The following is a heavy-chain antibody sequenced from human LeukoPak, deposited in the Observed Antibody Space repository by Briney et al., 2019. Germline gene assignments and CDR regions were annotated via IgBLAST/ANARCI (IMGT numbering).Heavy chain of an antibody. J-gene: IGHJ4*02. D-gene: IGHD6-13*01. CDR3: ARGRGGFSSSWTTHPFDY. CDR2: ISGSGGST. Sequence: GGSLRLSCAASGFTFSSYAMSWVRQAPGKGLDWVSAISGSGGSTYYADSVKGRFTISRDNSKNTLYLQMNSLRAEDTAVFYCARGRGGFSSSWTTHPFDYWGQGTLVTVSS. V-gene: IGHV3-23*01. CDR1: GFTFSSYA.